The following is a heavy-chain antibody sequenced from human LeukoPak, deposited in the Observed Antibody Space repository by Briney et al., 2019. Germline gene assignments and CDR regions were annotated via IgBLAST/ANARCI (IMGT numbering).Heavy chain of an antibody. D-gene: IGHD5-18*01. CDR1: GFTFSSYA. V-gene: IGHV3-30-3*01. CDR3: ARDAYTYGGSGLYYFDY. J-gene: IGHJ4*02. CDR2: ISYDGSNK. Sequence: GGSLRLSCAASGFTFSSYAMHWVRQAPGKGLEWVAVISYDGSNKYYADSVKGRFTISRDNSKNTLYLQMNSLRAEDTAVYYCARDAYTYGGSGLYYFDYWGQGTLVTVSS.